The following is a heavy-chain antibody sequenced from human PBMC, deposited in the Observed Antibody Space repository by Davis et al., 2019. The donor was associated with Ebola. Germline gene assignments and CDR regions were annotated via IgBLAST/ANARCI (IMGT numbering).Heavy chain of an antibody. CDR2: IHYSGST. V-gene: IGHV4-59*08. Sequence: SETLSLTCTVSGASITSYYWSWIRQPPGKGLEWIGYIHYSGSTNYNPSLKSRVTISVDTSKNQFSLKLSSVTAADTAVYYCARHGGDDILFWGGMDVWGQGTTVTVSS. CDR3: ARHGGDDILFWGGMDV. J-gene: IGHJ6*02. CDR1: GASITSYY. D-gene: IGHD3-9*01.